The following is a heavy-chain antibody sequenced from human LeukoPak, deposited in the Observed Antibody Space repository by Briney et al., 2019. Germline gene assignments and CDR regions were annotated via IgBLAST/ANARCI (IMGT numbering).Heavy chain of an antibody. J-gene: IGHJ4*02. V-gene: IGHV1-18*04. D-gene: IGHD2-2*01. Sequence: ASVKVSCKASGYTFTSYGISWVRQAPGQGLEWMGWISAYNGNTNYAQKLQGRVTMTTDTSTSTAYMELRSLRSDDTAVYYCARTYCSSTSCYWVFDYWGQGTLVIVSS. CDR3: ARTYCSSTSCYWVFDY. CDR2: ISAYNGNT. CDR1: GYTFTSYG.